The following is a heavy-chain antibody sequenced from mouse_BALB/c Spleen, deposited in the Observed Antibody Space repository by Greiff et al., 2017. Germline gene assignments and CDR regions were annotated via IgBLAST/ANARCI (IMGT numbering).Heavy chain of an antibody. J-gene: IGHJ3*01. CDR1: GYAFTNYL. CDR2: INPGSGGT. Sequence: QVQLKESGAELVRPGASVKVSCKASGYAFTNYLIEWVKQRPGQGLEWIGVINPGSGGTNYNEKFKGKATLTADKSSSTAYMQLSSLTSDDSAVYFCAREEGYYCGSSPCADWGQGTLVTVSA. V-gene: IGHV1-54*01. CDR3: AREEGYYCGSSPCAD. D-gene: IGHD1-1*01.